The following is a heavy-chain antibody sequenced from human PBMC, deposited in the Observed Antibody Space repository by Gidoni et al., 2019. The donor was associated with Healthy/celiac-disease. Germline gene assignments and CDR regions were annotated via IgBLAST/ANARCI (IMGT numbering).Heavy chain of an antibody. CDR3: ARESSSGWFDP. CDR1: GFTFSSYV. J-gene: IGHJ5*02. V-gene: IGHV3-7*01. D-gene: IGHD6-6*01. CDR2: IKQDGSEK. Sequence: EVQLVESGGGLVQPGGSLRLSCAASGFTFSSYVRSWVRQAPGKGLEWVANIKQDGSEKYYVDAVKGRFTISRDNAKNSLYLQMNSLRAEDTAVYYCARESSSGWFDPWGQGTLVTVSS.